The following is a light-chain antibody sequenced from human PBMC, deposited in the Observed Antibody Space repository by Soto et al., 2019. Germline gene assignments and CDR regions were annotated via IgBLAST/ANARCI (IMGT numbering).Light chain of an antibody. Sequence: SYELTQAPSVSVAPGQTASITCGANNIGVRSVHWHQKKPGQAPVLVVYDDDARPSGIPGRCSGSNSGNTATLTITRVEAGDEADYYCQVWDDSRDQQVFGGGTKLTVL. CDR3: QVWDDSRDQQV. V-gene: IGLV3-21*02. CDR1: NIGVRS. J-gene: IGLJ3*02. CDR2: DDD.